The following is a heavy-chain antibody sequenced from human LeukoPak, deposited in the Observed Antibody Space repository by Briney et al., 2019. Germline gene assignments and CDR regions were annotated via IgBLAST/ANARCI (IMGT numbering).Heavy chain of an antibody. Sequence: GGSLRLSCTASGFTFNNYWMSWVRQAPGKGLEWVANIKEDGSDKYYVDSVKGRFTISRDNAKNSLYLQMDSLRAEDTAVYYCARAFSGAFDLWGQGTTVTVSS. J-gene: IGHJ3*01. CDR3: ARAFSGAFDL. D-gene: IGHD3-10*01. CDR2: IKEDGSDK. CDR1: GFTFNNYW. V-gene: IGHV3-7*05.